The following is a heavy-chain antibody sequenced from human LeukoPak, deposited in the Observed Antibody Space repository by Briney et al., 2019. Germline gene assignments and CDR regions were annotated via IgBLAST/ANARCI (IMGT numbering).Heavy chain of an antibody. D-gene: IGHD3-22*01. CDR3: ASHYFGSRGSYAEYFQH. V-gene: IGHV3-48*02. J-gene: IGHJ1*01. CDR2: ISSSSRTI. Sequence: PWGSLRLSCAASGFTFSRYIMNWVRQAPGKGLEWISYISSSSRTIHYADSVKGRLTISRDNAENSLDLQMNSLRDEDTAVYYCASHYFGSRGSYAEYFQHWGQGALVIVSS. CDR1: GFTFSRYI.